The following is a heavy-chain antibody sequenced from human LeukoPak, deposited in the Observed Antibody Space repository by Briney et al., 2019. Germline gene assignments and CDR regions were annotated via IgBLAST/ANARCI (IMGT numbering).Heavy chain of an antibody. CDR3: AREIIVVAGSRKYYYYGMDV. V-gene: IGHV3-30*03. CDR1: GFTFSNNG. D-gene: IGHD6-19*01. CDR2: ILSDGSNK. Sequence: PGGSLRLSCAASGFTFSNNGMYWVRQAPGKGLEWVAVILSDGSNKYYTDSVKGRFTISRDNSKNTLYLQMNSLGAEDTAVYYCAREIIVVAGSRKYYYYGMDVWGQGTTVTVSS. J-gene: IGHJ6*02.